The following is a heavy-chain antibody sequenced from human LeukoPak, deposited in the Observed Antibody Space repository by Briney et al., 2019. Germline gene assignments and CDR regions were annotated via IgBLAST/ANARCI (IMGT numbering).Heavy chain of an antibody. CDR3: TRERAIAAAGKFGYDY. Sequence: PGGSLRLSCTASGFTFGDYAMSWFRQAPGKGLEWVGFIRSKAYGGTTEYAASVKGRFTNSRDDSKSIAYLQMNSLKTEDTAVYYCTRERAIAAAGKFGYDYWGQGTLVTVSS. CDR2: IRSKAYGGTT. V-gene: IGHV3-49*03. J-gene: IGHJ4*02. D-gene: IGHD6-13*01. CDR1: GFTFGDYA.